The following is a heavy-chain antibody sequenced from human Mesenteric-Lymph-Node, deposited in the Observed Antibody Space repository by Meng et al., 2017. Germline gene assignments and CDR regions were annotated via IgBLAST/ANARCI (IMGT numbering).Heavy chain of an antibody. V-gene: IGHV4-39*06. J-gene: IGHJ4*02. D-gene: IGHD3-3*01. CDR3: ARGGVRFLEWLPIDY. CDR1: GGSISSSSYS. CDR2: IYYSGST. Sequence: SEILSLTCTAPGGSISSSSYSWGWIRQPPGKGLEWIGSIYYSGSTYYNPSLKSRVTISVDTSKNQFPLKLSSVTAADTAVYYCARGGVRFLEWLPIDYWGQGTLVTVSS.